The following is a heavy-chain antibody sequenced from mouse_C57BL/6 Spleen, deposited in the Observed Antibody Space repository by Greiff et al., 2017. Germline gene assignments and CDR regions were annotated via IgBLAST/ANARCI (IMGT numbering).Heavy chain of an antibody. D-gene: IGHD1-1*01. CDR2: IYPGSGST. V-gene: IGHV1-55*01. CDR3: ARGDYYGSSSHWYFDV. CDR1: GYSFTSYW. J-gene: IGHJ1*03. Sequence: VQLQQPGAELVKPGASVKMSCKASGYSFTSYWITWVKQRPGQGLEWIGDIYPGSGSTNYNEKFKSKATLTVDTSSSTAYMQLSSLTSEDSAVYDCARGDYYGSSSHWYFDVWGTGTTVTVSS.